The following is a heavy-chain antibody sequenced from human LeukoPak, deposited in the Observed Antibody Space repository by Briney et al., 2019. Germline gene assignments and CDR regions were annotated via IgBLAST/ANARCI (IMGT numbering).Heavy chain of an antibody. CDR2: INPNSGGT. CDR3: ARRYGSGSLDY. V-gene: IGHV1-2*02. J-gene: IGHJ4*02. D-gene: IGHD3-10*01. CDR1: GYTFTGYY. Sequence: ASVNVSCKASGYTFTGYYMHWVRQAPAQGLEWMGWINPNSGGTNYAQKFQGRVTLTRDTSISTAYTELSRLRSDDTAVYYCARRYGSGSLDYWGQGTLVTVSS.